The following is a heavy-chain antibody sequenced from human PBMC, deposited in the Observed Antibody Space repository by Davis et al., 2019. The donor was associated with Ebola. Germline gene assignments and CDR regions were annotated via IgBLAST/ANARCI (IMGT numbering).Heavy chain of an antibody. Sequence: PGGSLRLSCAASGFTFSSYWMSWVRQAPGKGLEWVSAISGSGGSTYYADSVKGRFTISRDNSKNTLYLQMNSLRAEDTAVYYCAKDTRFLEWLFSDYWGQGTLVTVSS. J-gene: IGHJ4*02. D-gene: IGHD3-3*01. CDR3: AKDTRFLEWLFSDY. CDR1: GFTFSSYW. V-gene: IGHV3-23*01. CDR2: ISGSGGST.